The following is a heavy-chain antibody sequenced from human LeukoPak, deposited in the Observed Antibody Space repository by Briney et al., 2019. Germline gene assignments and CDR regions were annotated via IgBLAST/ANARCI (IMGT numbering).Heavy chain of an antibody. Sequence: GGSLRLSCAASGFTFSSYWMNWVRQAPGKGLEWVANIKEDGSEKYYVDSVKGRFTISRDNAKNSLYLQMNSLRAEDTAVYYCAKNWGSLDYWGQGTLVTVSS. J-gene: IGHJ4*02. V-gene: IGHV3-7*01. CDR2: IKEDGSEK. CDR1: GFTFSSYW. CDR3: AKNWGSLDY. D-gene: IGHD7-27*01.